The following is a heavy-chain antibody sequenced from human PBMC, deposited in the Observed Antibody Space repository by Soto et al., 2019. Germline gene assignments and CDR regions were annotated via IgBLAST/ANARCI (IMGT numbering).Heavy chain of an antibody. CDR2: ISDSDGKT. Sequence: EVQLLESGGGLVRPGGSLRLSCAASGFSFTSYALSWVRQAPGKGLEWVSTISDSDGKTYYADSVKGRFSISRDTSKTTLYLQMNSLRVEDTAVYYCARWSFLDYWGQGTRVTVS. V-gene: IGHV3-23*01. J-gene: IGHJ4*02. D-gene: IGHD1-26*01. CDR1: GFSFTSYA. CDR3: ARWSFLDY.